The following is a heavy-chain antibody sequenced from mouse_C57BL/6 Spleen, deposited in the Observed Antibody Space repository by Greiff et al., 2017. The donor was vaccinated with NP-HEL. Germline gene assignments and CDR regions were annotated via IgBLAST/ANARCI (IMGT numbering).Heavy chain of an antibody. CDR3: TIPYYGSSFDY. D-gene: IGHD1-1*01. Sequence: QVQLQQSGAELVRPGASVTLSCKASGYTFTDYEMHWVKQTPVHGLEWIGAIDPETGGTAYNQKFKGKAILTADKSSSTAYMELRSLTSEDSAVYYCTIPYYGSSFDYWGQGTTLTVSS. CDR1: GYTFTDYE. CDR2: IDPETGGT. J-gene: IGHJ2*01. V-gene: IGHV1-15*01.